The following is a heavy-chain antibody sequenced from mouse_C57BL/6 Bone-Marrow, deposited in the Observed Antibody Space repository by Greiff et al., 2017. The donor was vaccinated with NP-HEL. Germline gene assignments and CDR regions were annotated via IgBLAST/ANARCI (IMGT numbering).Heavy chain of an antibody. D-gene: IGHD1-1*01. Sequence: VQLQQSGAELVRPGASVKLSCTASGFNIKDDYMHWVKQRPEQGLEWIGWIDPENGDTEYASKFQGKATITSDTSSNTAYLQLSSLTSEDTAVYYCTTSPYGSSYNYAMYYRGQGTSVTFSS. V-gene: IGHV14-4*01. CDR2: IDPENGDT. CDR3: TTSPYGSSYNYAMYY. J-gene: IGHJ4*01. CDR1: GFNIKDDY.